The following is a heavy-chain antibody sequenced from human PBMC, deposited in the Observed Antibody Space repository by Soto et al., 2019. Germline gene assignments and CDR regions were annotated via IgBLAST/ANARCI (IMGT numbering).Heavy chain of an antibody. CDR1: GYTFTCYG. J-gene: IGHJ4*02. Sequence: ASVKVSCKASGYTFTCYGISWVRQAPGQGLEWMGWISAYNGNTNYAQKLQGRVTMTRDTSISTAYMELSRLRSDDTAVYYCARASLYSSSSPLDYWGQGTLVTVSS. CDR3: ARASLYSSSSPLDY. V-gene: IGHV1-18*01. CDR2: ISAYNGNT. D-gene: IGHD6-6*01.